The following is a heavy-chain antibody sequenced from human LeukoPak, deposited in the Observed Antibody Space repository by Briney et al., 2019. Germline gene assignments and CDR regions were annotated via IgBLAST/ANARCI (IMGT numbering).Heavy chain of an antibody. CDR1: GRSISSSSYY. D-gene: IGHD2-15*01. CDR2: IYYSGSN. J-gene: IGHJ4*02. V-gene: IGHV4-39*02. CDR3: ARVVVVVTTWVFPYFDY. Sequence: PSETLSLTCTVSGRSISSSSYYWGWIRQPPGKGLEWIGSIYYSGSNYYNPSLKSRVTISVDTSKNHFSLTLRSVTAADTAVYYCARVVVVVTTWVFPYFDYWGQGTLVIVSS.